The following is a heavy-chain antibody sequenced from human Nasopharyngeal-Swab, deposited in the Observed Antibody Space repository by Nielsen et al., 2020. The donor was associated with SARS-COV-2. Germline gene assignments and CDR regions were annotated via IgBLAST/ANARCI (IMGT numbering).Heavy chain of an antibody. J-gene: IGHJ4*02. CDR3: AKGGDYFDY. Sequence: GESLKISCAASGFTFSSYAMSWVRQAPGKGLEWVSGISGSGGSTYYADSVKGRFTISRDNSKNTLYLQMNSLRAEDTAVNYCAKGGDYFDYWGQGTLVTVSS. CDR1: GFTFSSYA. V-gene: IGHV3-23*01. D-gene: IGHD3-16*01. CDR2: ISGSGGST.